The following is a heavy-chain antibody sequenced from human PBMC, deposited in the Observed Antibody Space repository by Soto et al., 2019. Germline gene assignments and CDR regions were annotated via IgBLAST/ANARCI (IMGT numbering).Heavy chain of an antibody. D-gene: IGHD3-22*01. CDR2: IYSGGST. V-gene: IGHV3-53*01. CDR3: ARDRVESGYPEYFQH. Sequence: EVQLVESGGGLIQPGGSLRLSCAASGFTVSSNYMSWVRQAPGKGLEWVSVIYSGGSTYYADSVKGRFTISRDNSTNALYLPMNSLSAEDTAVYYCARDRVESGYPEYFQHWGQGTLVTVSS. J-gene: IGHJ1*01. CDR1: GFTVSSNY.